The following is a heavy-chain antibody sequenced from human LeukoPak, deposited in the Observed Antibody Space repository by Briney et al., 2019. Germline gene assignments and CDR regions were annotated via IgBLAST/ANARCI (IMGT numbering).Heavy chain of an antibody. V-gene: IGHV3-9*01. J-gene: IGHJ4*02. CDR2: ISWNSGSI. CDR1: GFTFDDYG. Sequence: PGGSLRLSCAASGFTFDDYGMSWVRQAPGTGLEWVSGISWNSGSIGYADSVKGRFTISRDNAKNSLYLQMNSLRAEDTALYYCVKDMSSGIVAADMDYWGQGTLVTVSS. CDR3: VKDMSSGIVAADMDY. D-gene: IGHD6-13*01.